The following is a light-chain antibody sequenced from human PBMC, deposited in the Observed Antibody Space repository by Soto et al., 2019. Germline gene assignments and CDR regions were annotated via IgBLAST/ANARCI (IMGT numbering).Light chain of an antibody. CDR2: GNS. CDR3: QSYDSSLSGSHVV. Sequence: QYVLTQPPSVSGAPGQRVTISCTGSSSNIGAGYDVHWYQQLPGTAPKLLIYGNSNRPSGVPDRFSGSKSGTSASLAITGLQAEDEADYHCQSYDSSLSGSHVVFGGGTKLTVL. J-gene: IGLJ2*01. V-gene: IGLV1-40*01. CDR1: SSNIGAGYD.